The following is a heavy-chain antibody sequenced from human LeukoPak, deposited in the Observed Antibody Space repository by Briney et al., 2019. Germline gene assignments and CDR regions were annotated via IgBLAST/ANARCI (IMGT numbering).Heavy chain of an antibody. J-gene: IGHJ4*02. CDR1: GGPFSGDY. D-gene: IGHD1-26*01. V-gene: IGHV4-34*01. Sequence: SETLSLTCAVYGGPFSGDYWSWIRQPPGKGLEWIGEINHSGSTNYNPSLKSRVTISVDTSKNQFSLKLRSVTAADTAVYYCASRIRAVGATAGFDYWGQGTLVTVSS. CDR3: ASRIRAVGATAGFDY. CDR2: INHSGST.